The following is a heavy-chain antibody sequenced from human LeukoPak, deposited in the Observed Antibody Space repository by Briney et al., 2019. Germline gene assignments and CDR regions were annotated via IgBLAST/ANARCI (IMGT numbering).Heavy chain of an antibody. CDR1: GFTFSSYG. J-gene: IGHJ4*02. CDR3: AKVRGLGATNQYYFDY. D-gene: IGHD1-26*01. CDR2: IRYDGSNK. V-gene: IGHV3-30*02. Sequence: GGSLRLSCAASGFTFSSYGMHWVRQAPGKGLEWVAFIRYDGSNKYYADSVKGRFTISRDNSKNTLYLQMNSLRAEDTAVYYCAKVRGLGATNQYYFDYWGQGTLVTVSS.